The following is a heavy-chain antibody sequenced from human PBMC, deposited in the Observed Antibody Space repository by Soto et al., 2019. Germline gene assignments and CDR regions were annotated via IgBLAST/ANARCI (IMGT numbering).Heavy chain of an antibody. V-gene: IGHV4-31*03. D-gene: IGHD1-1*01. CDR1: GGSISSGGYY. CDR3: ARWTQTEPRSDY. J-gene: IGHJ4*02. CDR2: IYYSGST. Sequence: QVQLQESGPGLVKPSQTLSLTCTVSGGSISSGGYYWSWIRQHPGKGLEWIGYIYYSGSTYYNPSLKSRVTITLVPSQNQFSLKLSSVTAADTALYDRARWTQTEPRSDYWGQGTLATVSS.